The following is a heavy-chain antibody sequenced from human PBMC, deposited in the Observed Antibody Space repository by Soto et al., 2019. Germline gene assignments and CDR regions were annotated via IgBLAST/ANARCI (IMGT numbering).Heavy chain of an antibody. D-gene: IGHD3-10*01. CDR1: GYTFSNYD. CDR3: AKVSRKGSAIDFDY. Sequence: QVQLVQSGAELKKPGASVKVSCKASGYTFSNYDMNWVRQATGQGLEWIGWVNHSNGDTGYAQNSQGRVTLTTDISTPTAYMELTSLRSEDTAIYYCAKVSRKGSAIDFDYCRQGTLITVSS. J-gene: IGHJ4*02. V-gene: IGHV1-8*01. CDR2: VNHSNGDT.